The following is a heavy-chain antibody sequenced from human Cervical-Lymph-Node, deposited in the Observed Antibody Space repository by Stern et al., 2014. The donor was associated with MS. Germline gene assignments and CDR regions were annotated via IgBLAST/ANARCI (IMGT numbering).Heavy chain of an antibody. V-gene: IGHV3-48*02. D-gene: IGHD1-1*01. CDR2: ISGISTTI. Sequence: EVQLVESGGGLVQPGGSLTLSCAASGFLFSSYSMSWVRQAPGKGLEWLSFISGISTTIYYADSVKGRFTVFRDNAKNSLYLQINNLRDDDTAVYYCARDGRPADHWGQGTRVTVSS. J-gene: IGHJ4*02. CDR1: GFLFSSYS. CDR3: ARDGRPADH.